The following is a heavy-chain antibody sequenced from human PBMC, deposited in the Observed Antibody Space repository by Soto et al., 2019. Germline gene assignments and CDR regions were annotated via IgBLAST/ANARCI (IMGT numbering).Heavy chain of an antibody. Sequence: SETLSLTCTVSGGSITSSSYYWGWIRQPPGKGLEWIGSIYYSGSTYYNPSLKSRVTISVDTSKNQFSLKLSSVTAADTAVYYCAKRITMVRDRVLYFDYWGQGTLVTVSS. CDR2: IYYSGST. CDR3: AKRITMVRDRVLYFDY. V-gene: IGHV4-39*07. J-gene: IGHJ4*02. D-gene: IGHD3-10*01. CDR1: GGSITSSSYY.